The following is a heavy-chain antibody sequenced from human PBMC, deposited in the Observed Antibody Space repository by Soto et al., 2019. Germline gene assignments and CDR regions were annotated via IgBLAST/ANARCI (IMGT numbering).Heavy chain of an antibody. Sequence: QVQLQESGPGLVKPSETLSLTCTVSGASMSSYYWSWIRQPPGKGLEWIGYVYYSGSTNYNPSLKSRVTISVDTSKNQFSLKLSSVTAADTAMYYCARDTTPSLWGQGTLVTVSS. CDR1: GASMSSYY. D-gene: IGHD1-1*01. CDR3: ARDTTPSL. J-gene: IGHJ4*02. V-gene: IGHV4-59*01. CDR2: VYYSGST.